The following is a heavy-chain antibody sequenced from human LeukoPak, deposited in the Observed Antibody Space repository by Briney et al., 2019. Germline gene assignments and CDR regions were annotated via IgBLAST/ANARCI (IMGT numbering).Heavy chain of an antibody. V-gene: IGHV1-2*04. CDR3: ARENGSPLGYAFDI. D-gene: IGHD1-1*01. CDR1: GYTFTSYD. CDR2: ISPNSGGT. J-gene: IGHJ3*02. Sequence: ASVKVSCKASGYTFTSYDINWVRQATGQGLEWMGWISPNSGGTNYAQKFQGWVTMTRDTSISTAYMELSRLRSDDTAVYYCARENGSPLGYAFDIWGQGTMVTVSS.